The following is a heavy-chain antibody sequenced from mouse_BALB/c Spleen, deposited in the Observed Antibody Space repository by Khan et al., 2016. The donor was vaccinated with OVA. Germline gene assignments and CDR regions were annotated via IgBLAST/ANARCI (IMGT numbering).Heavy chain of an antibody. Sequence: VELVESGPELVRPGESVKISCKGSGYTFTDYAMHWVKQSHAKSLEWIGVISIYYDNTNYNQKFKVKATITVDKSSSTAYMELARLTSEDSAIYYCARGGQWLRRGGGNSDYWGQGTTLTVSS. J-gene: IGHJ2*01. CDR1: GYTFTDYA. V-gene: IGHV1S137*01. CDR2: ISIYYDNT. CDR3: ARGGQWLRRGGGNSDY. D-gene: IGHD2-2*01.